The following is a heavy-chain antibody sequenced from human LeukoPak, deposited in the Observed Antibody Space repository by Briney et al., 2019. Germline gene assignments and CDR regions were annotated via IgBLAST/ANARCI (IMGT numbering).Heavy chain of an antibody. CDR1: GFTFSSYW. V-gene: IGHV3-74*01. J-gene: IGHJ4*02. CDR3: ARVWLPG. D-gene: IGHD5-12*01. CDR2: INSDGIIT. Sequence: GGSLRRSCEASGFTFSSYWMHWVRQVPGKGLVWVSRINSDGIITNYADSVKGRFTISRDNAKNTLYLQMNSLRVEDTAVYYCARVWLPGWGQGTLVTVSS.